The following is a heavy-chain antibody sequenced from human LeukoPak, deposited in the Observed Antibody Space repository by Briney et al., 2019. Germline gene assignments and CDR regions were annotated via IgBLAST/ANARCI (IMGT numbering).Heavy chain of an antibody. CDR1: GFTFSSYA. CDR3: AKPVLRYFDRRYYFDY. V-gene: IGHV3-23*01. CDR2: ISGSGGST. J-gene: IGHJ4*02. D-gene: IGHD3-9*01. Sequence: GGSLRLSCAASGFTFSSYAMSWVRQAPGKGLEWVSAISGSGGSTYYADSVKGRFTISRDNSKNTLYLQMNSLRAEDTAVYYCAKPVLRYFDRRYYFDYWGQGTLVTVSS.